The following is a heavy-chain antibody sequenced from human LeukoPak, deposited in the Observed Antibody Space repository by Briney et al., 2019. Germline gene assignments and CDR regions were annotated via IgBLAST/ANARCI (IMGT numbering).Heavy chain of an antibody. CDR3: ARGGQPHDY. V-gene: IGHV3-30-3*01. D-gene: IGHD3-16*01. Sequence: GRSLRLSCAASGFTFSSYAMHWVRQAPGKGLEWVAVISYDGSNKYYADSVKGRFTISRDNSKNTLYLQMNSLRAEDTAVYYCARGGQPHDYWGQGTLVTVSS. CDR1: GFTFSSYA. J-gene: IGHJ4*02. CDR2: ISYDGSNK.